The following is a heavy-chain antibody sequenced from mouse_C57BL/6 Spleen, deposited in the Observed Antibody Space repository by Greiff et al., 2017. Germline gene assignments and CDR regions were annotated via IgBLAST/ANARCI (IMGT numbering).Heavy chain of an antibody. J-gene: IGHJ4*01. CDR2: INYDGSST. CDR1: GFTFSDYY. CDR3: ARAESYYGRGAMDY. D-gene: IGHD1-1*01. V-gene: IGHV5-16*01. Sequence: DVQLVESEGGLVQPGSSMKLSCTASGFTFSDYYMAWVRQVPEKGLEWVANINYDGSSTYYLDSLKSRFIISRDNAKNILYLQMSSLKSEDTATYYCARAESYYGRGAMDYWGQETSVTVSS.